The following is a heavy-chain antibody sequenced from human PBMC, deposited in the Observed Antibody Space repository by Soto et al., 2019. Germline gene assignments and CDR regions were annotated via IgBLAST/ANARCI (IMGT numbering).Heavy chain of an antibody. V-gene: IGHV4-39*01. D-gene: IGHD3-3*01. Sequence: XETLSLTCTVSGGSSSGSTDYWGWIRQPAGKGLEWIGSLSYSGRPHYNPPLKSRDTISVDTSKYQFSLRPGSVTAAETALYYCARRLGDYHFWSGYLTPLGQGLLHVWGQGNTVTVSS. CDR1: GGSSSGSTDY. J-gene: IGHJ6*02. CDR3: ARRLGDYHFWSGYLTPLGQGLLHV. CDR2: LSYSGRP.